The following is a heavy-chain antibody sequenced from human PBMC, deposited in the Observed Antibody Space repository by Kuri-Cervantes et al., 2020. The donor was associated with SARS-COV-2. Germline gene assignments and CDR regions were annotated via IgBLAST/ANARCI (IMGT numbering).Heavy chain of an antibody. Sequence: GGSLRLSCAASGFTFSGHWIHWVRQAPGKGLVWVSRINPDGSYTNNADSVKGRFTLSRDNAKNMLFLQMNSLRAEDTAVYYCAKDGYCSSTSCRPWFDPWGQGTLVTVSS. CDR2: INPDGSYT. D-gene: IGHD2-2*03. CDR3: AKDGYCSSTSCRPWFDP. V-gene: IGHV3-74*01. J-gene: IGHJ5*02. CDR1: GFTFSGHW.